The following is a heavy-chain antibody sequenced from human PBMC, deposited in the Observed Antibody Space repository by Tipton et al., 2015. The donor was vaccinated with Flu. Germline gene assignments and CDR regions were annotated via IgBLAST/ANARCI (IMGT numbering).Heavy chain of an antibody. CDR3: ARLPPGSYYDTSGFYRSYFDY. D-gene: IGHD3-22*01. V-gene: IGHV5-51*03. Sequence: QLVQSGAEVKKPGESLKISCKGSGYSFTSYWIGWVRQMPGKGLEWMGIIYPVDSDTRYSPSFQGQVTISADKSISTTYLQWNSLKASDTAMYYCARLPPGSYYDTSGFYRSYFDYWGQGTQVTVSS. J-gene: IGHJ4*02. CDR2: IYPVDSDT. CDR1: GYSFTSYW.